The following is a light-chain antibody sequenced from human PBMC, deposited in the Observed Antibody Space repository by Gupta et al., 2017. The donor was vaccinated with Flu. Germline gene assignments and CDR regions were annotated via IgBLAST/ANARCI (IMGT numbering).Light chain of an antibody. CDR1: SSNIRSNS. Sequence: QSVMTQPPSASGTPGQTVTISCSGSSSNIRSNSLNWYQHLPGTAPKLLIDTNDQRPSGVPDRFSGSKSGTSTALAISGLQSDDEADYYCAAWDDSVNGWVFGGGTKLTVL. V-gene: IGLV1-44*01. J-gene: IGLJ3*02. CDR2: TND. CDR3: AAWDDSVNGWV.